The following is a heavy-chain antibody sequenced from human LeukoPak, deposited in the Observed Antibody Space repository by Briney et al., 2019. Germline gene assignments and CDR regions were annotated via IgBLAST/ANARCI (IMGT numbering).Heavy chain of an antibody. CDR1: GYTFTSYY. J-gene: IGHJ5*01. CDR2: INPSGGST. Sequence: GASVKVSCKASGYTFTSYYMHWVRQAPGQGLEWMGVINPSGGSTSYAQKLQGRVTMTRDTSTSTVYMELSSLRAEDTAVYYCARRSYCYSTSCYGYWFDSWGQGTLVTVSS. D-gene: IGHD2-2*01. CDR3: ARRSYCYSTSCYGYWFDS. V-gene: IGHV1-46*01.